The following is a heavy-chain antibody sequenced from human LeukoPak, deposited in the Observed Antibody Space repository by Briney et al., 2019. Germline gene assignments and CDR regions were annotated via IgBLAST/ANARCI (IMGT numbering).Heavy chain of an antibody. D-gene: IGHD1-14*01. CDR1: GYTFTGYY. CDR2: INPNSGGT. CDR3: ARDPHPSTGYYMDV. Sequence: ASVKVSCKASGYTFTGYYMHWVRQAPGQGLEWMGWINPNSGGTNYAQKFQGWVTMTRDTSISTAYMELSRLRSDDTAVYYCARDPHPSTGYYMDVWGKGTTVTVSS. J-gene: IGHJ6*03. V-gene: IGHV1-2*04.